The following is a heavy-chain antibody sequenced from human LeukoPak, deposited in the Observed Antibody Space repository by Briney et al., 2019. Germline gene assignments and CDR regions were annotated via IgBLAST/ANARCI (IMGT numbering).Heavy chain of an antibody. CDR1: GFTFSSYA. CDR2: ISGSGGST. V-gene: IGHV3-23*01. J-gene: IGHJ4*02. CDR3: AKASFDSSGYFDY. Sequence: PGGSLRLSCAASGFTFSSYAMSWVRQAPGKGLEWVSAISGSGGSTYYANSVKGRFTISRDNSKNTLYLQMNSLRAEDTAVYYCAKASFDSSGYFDYWGQGTLVTVSS. D-gene: IGHD3-22*01.